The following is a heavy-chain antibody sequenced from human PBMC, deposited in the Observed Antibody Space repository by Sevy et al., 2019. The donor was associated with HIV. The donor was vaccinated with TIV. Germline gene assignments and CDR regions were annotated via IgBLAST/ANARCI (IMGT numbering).Heavy chain of an antibody. CDR3: ARDSTTRPRVLDY. D-gene: IGHD1-1*01. CDR2: IYFTGNT. Sequence: SETLSLTCTVSGDSISGGSYYWSWIRQPAGKGLEWIGNIYFTGNTDYSPSLKSRVTLSLDTSKSQFSLTLKSVTAADTAIYFCARDSTTRPRVLDYWGQGTLVTVSS. CDR1: GDSISGGSYY. V-gene: IGHV4-61*10. J-gene: IGHJ4*02.